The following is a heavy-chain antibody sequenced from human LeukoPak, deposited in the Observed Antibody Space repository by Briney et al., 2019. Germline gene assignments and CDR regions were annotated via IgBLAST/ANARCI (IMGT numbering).Heavy chain of an antibody. J-gene: IGHJ4*02. CDR3: VGDPRVGNGYDY. V-gene: IGHV4-61*02. Sequence: SETLSLTCTVSGGSISSGSYYWSWIRQPAGKGLEWIGRIYTSGSTNYNPSLKSRVTISVDTSKNQFSLKLSSVTAADTAVYYCVGDPRVGNGYDYWGQGTLVTVSS. CDR1: GGSISSGSYY. D-gene: IGHD2-15*01. CDR2: IYTSGST.